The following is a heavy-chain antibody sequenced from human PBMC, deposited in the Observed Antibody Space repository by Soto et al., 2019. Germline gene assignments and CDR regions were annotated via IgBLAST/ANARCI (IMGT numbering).Heavy chain of an antibody. CDR1: GGSISNSRFY. CDR3: ARDYYDSSDYTTNWFDP. V-gene: IGHV4-39*01. D-gene: IGHD3-22*01. CDR2: IYHTGNT. J-gene: IGHJ5*02. Sequence: SETLSLTCTVSGGSISNSRFYWAWIRQPPGKGLEWIGSIYHTGNTYYNPSLRSRVTISVDTSKNQFSLKLTSVTAADTAVYYCARDYYDSSDYTTNWFDPWGQGTLVTVSS.